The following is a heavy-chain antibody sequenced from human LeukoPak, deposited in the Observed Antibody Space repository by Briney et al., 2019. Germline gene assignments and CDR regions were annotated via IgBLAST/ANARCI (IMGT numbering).Heavy chain of an antibody. CDR1: GFTVSSNY. J-gene: IGHJ3*02. CDR2: IYSGGST. D-gene: IGHD3-3*01. V-gene: IGHV3-66*02. CDR3: ARESSGDFFDM. Sequence: GGSLRLSCAASGFTVSSNYMNWVRQAPGKGLEWVSVIYSGGSTYYADSVKGRFTISRDNSKNTLYLQMSSLRTEDTAVYYCARESSGDFFDMWGQGTMVIVSS.